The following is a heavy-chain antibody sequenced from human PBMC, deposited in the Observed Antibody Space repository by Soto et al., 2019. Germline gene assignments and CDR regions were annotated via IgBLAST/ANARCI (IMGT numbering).Heavy chain of an antibody. CDR2: SHHSGIT. D-gene: IGHD3-16*01. CDR1: GGSIRSSNW. J-gene: IGHJ6*04. Sequence: QVQLQESGPGLVKPSGTLSLTCAVSGGSIRSSNWWPWVRQSPGKGLEWIGESHHSGITNYNPSLKGRVTISRDMHQKQFARKLTSVTAADTALYYCARWADGEFKFGRYVWCKGTTVAVSS. CDR3: ARWADGEFKFGRYV. V-gene: IGHV4-4*02.